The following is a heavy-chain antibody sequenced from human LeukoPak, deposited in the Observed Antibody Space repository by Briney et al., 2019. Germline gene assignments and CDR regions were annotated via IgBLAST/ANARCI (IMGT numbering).Heavy chain of an antibody. Sequence: GGSLRLSCAASDFSFITYAMSWVRQAPGKGLEWVSAISGSGGSTYYADSVKGRFTISRDNSKNTLYLQMNSLRAEDTAVYYCAKQYYYDSSGAFDIWGQGTMVTVSS. CDR1: DFSFITYA. CDR2: ISGSGGST. CDR3: AKQYYYDSSGAFDI. J-gene: IGHJ3*02. D-gene: IGHD3-22*01. V-gene: IGHV3-23*01.